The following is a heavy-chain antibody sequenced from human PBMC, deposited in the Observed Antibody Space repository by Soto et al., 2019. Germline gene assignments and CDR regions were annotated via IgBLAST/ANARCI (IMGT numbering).Heavy chain of an antibody. D-gene: IGHD1-1*01. CDR3: ARTVRDCYGLDV. J-gene: IGHJ6*02. Sequence: EVQLVESGGGLVQPGGSLRLSCEASGFTFRNYDMHWVRQGTGKGLEWVSGISAAGDPDYADSVEGRFTISRENAQNSFFLQMNSLRVGETAVYYCARTVRDCYGLDVWGQGTTVIVSS. CDR2: ISAAGDP. CDR1: GFTFRNYD. V-gene: IGHV3-13*05.